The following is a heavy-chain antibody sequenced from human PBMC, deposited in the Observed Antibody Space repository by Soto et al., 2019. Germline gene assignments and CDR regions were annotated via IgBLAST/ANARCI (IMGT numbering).Heavy chain of an antibody. CDR3: ARSLGWRDAFDI. CDR1: GFTFSDYY. Sequence: GGSLRLSCAASGFTFSDYYMSWVRQAPGKGLEWVANIKHVGSEKYYVDSVKGRFTISRDNAKNSLYLEMDNLRAEDTAVYYCARSLGWRDAFDIWGQGTMVTVSS. CDR2: IKHVGSEK. V-gene: IGHV3-7*01. D-gene: IGHD6-19*01. J-gene: IGHJ3*02.